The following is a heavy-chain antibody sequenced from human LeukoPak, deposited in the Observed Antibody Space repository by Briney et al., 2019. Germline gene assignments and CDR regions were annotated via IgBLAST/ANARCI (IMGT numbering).Heavy chain of an antibody. CDR2: IYTSGST. CDR1: GGSINIYY. D-gene: IGHD5-12*01. Sequence: PSETLSLTCTVSGGSINIYYWSWIRQPAGKGLEWIGRIYTSGSTNYNPSLKTRVTMSVDTSKNQFSLKLSSVTAADTAVYYCARVSGYDWESFYDYWGQGILVTVSS. V-gene: IGHV4-4*07. CDR3: ARVSGYDWESFYDY. J-gene: IGHJ4*02.